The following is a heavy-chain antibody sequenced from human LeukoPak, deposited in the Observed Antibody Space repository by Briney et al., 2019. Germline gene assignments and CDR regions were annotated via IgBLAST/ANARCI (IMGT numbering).Heavy chain of an antibody. Sequence: SETLSLTCTVSGGSISSYYWSWIRQPPGKGLEWIGYIYYSGSTNYNPSLKSRVTISVDTSKNQFSLKLSSVTAADTAVYYCARTVGVAAAGWIDYWGQGTLVAVSS. CDR3: ARTVGVAAAGWIDY. D-gene: IGHD6-13*01. CDR1: GGSISSYY. CDR2: IYYSGST. J-gene: IGHJ4*02. V-gene: IGHV4-59*08.